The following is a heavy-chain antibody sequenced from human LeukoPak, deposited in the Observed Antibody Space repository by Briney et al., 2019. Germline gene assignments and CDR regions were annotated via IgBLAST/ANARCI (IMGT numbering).Heavy chain of an antibody. CDR3: GRGEKFRGSGSYMDI. V-gene: IGHV3-33*01. J-gene: IGHJ6*04. CDR2: IWYDGSNK. CDR1: GFTFSSYG. D-gene: IGHD3-10*01. Sequence: PGRSLRLSCAASGFTFSSYGMHWVRQAPGKGLEWVAVIWYDGSNKYYADSVKGRFNISRENSKNTLYLKMKSMRAEDTAVYYCGRGEKFRGSGSYMDIWGKGTTVTVSS.